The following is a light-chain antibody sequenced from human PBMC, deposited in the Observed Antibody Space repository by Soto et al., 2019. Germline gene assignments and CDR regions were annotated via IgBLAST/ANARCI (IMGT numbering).Light chain of an antibody. CDR1: QSINIY. J-gene: IGKJ4*01. V-gene: IGKV1-39*01. CDR2: SAS. CDR3: QRTYSVTLP. Sequence: DIQMTQSPSSLYASVGDRVTITCRASQSINIYLNWYQQKPGSAPNLLINSASSLQSGVLSRFSGSESGTDFTLTISSRQPEDFATYYFQRTYSVTLPFGGGTKVDI.